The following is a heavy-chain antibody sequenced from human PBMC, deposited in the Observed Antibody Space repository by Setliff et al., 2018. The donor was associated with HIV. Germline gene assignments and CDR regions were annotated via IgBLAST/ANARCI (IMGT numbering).Heavy chain of an antibody. J-gene: IGHJ6*02. V-gene: IGHV4-4*07. CDR1: GGSITGYY. CDR3: ARESPLERTTTSYYYYGLDV. Sequence: SETLSLTCTVSGGSITGYYWSWIRQPAGKGLEWIGRIYTSGTTNYNPSLKSRVTISQDTSKNQFSLNLSSVTAADTAVYYCARESPLERTTTSYYYYGLDVWGQGTTVTVSS. CDR2: IYTSGTT. D-gene: IGHD4-4*01.